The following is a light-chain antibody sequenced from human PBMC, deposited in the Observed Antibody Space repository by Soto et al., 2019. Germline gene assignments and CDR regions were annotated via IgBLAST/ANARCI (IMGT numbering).Light chain of an antibody. CDR1: QSISSH. V-gene: IGKV1-39*01. Sequence: DIQMTQSPSSLSASVGDRVTITCRSSQSISSHLNWYQQKPGKAPKLLIYGGSSLESGVPSRFSGSGSATDFTLTISSLQPDDFATYYCQQSYTIPYIFGQGTKLEIK. J-gene: IGKJ2*01. CDR3: QQSYTIPYI. CDR2: GGS.